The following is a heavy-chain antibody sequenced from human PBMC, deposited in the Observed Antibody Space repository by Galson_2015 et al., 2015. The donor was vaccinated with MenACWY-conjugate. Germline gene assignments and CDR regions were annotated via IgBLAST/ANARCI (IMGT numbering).Heavy chain of an antibody. CDR3: TRVAYCGSDCLT. V-gene: IGHV3-74*01. CDR2: INGDGSVT. D-gene: IGHD2-21*02. CDR1: GFTFSSFW. Sequence: SLRLSCAASGFTFSSFWMHWVRQAPGKGLVWVSRINGDGSVTSYADSVKGRFTISRDNAKNTLYLQMNSLRAEDTAVYYCTRVAYCGSDCLTWGQGTLVTVSS. J-gene: IGHJ5*02.